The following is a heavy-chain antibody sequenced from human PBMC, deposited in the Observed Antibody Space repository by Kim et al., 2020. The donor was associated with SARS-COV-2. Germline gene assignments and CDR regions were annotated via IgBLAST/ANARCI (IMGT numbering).Heavy chain of an antibody. CDR2: VIPIFGTG. CDR3: ARVGSTTYMLYYFDY. D-gene: IGHD3-16*01. Sequence: SVKVSCKVSGGTFSSNAINWVRQAPGQGLEWMGGVIPIFGTGNYAQKFQDRVTITADESTSTAYLELRSLRSEDTAVYYCARVGSTTYMLYYFDYWGQGTQLTVSS. V-gene: IGHV1-69*13. CDR1: GGTFSSNA. J-gene: IGHJ4*02.